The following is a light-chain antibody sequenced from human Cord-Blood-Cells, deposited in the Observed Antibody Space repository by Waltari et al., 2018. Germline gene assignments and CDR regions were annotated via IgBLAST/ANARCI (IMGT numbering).Light chain of an antibody. CDR2: KDS. Sequence: SYELTQPPSVSVSPGQTARITCSGDALPKQSAYWYQQKPGQAPVLVIYKDSERPSGIPERFSGSSSGTTVTLTIRGVQAEDEADYYCQSADSSGTYWVFGGGTKLTVL. V-gene: IGLV3-25*03. J-gene: IGLJ3*02. CDR1: ALPKQS. CDR3: QSADSSGTYWV.